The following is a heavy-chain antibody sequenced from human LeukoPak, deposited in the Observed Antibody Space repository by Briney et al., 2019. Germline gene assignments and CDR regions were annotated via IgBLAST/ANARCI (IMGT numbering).Heavy chain of an antibody. CDR2: IYYSGST. V-gene: IGHV4-59*08. CDR3: AREDPRVVGSGYPPFSMDV. J-gene: IGHJ6*02. CDR1: GGSISSYY. Sequence: PSETLSLTCTVSGGSISSYYWSWIRQPPGKGLEWIGCIYYSGSTNYNPSLKSRVTISVDTSKNQFSLKPSSVTAADTAVYYCAREDPRVVGSGYPPFSMDVWGQGTTVTVSS. D-gene: IGHD3-22*01.